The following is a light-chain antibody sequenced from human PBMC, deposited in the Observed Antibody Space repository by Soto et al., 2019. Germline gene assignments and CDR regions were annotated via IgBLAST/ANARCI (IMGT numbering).Light chain of an antibody. Sequence: EIVLTQSPATLSLSPGERATSSCRASQSVGSCLAWYQQKPGQAPRLLIYDTSIRATGIPARFSGSGSGTDFTLTINRLEPEDFAVYYCQLYGISPHFGQGTRLEIK. V-gene: IGKV3-11*01. CDR1: QSVGSC. CDR2: DTS. CDR3: QLYGISPH. J-gene: IGKJ5*01.